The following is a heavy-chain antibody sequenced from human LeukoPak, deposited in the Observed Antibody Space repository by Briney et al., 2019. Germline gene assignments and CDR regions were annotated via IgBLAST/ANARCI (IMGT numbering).Heavy chain of an antibody. CDR3: ARNYYGSGSRAFDI. CDR2: TYSGGVT. J-gene: IGHJ3*02. Sequence: GGSLRLSCAASGFTVSSDYMSWVRQAPGKGLEWVSITYSGGVTYYADSARGRFTISRDNPKNTLYLQMNSLRAEDTAVYYCARNYYGSGSRAFDIWGQGTMVTVSS. V-gene: IGHV3-53*01. CDR1: GFTVSSDY. D-gene: IGHD3-10*01.